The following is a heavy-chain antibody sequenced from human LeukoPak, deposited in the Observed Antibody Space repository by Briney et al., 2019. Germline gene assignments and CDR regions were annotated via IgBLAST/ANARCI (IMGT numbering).Heavy chain of an antibody. V-gene: IGHV1-69*05. CDR1: GGTFSSYA. Sequence: SVKVSCKASGGTFSSYAISWVRQAPGQGLEWMGGIIPIFGTANYAQKFQGRVTITTDESTSTAYMELSSLRSEDTAVYYCARGDTAMVTGYWFDPWGQGALSPSPQ. D-gene: IGHD5-18*01. CDR3: ARGDTAMVTGYWFDP. CDR2: IIPIFGTA. J-gene: IGHJ5*02.